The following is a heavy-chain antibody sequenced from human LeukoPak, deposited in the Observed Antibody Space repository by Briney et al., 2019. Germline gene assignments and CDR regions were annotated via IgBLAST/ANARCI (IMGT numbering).Heavy chain of an antibody. D-gene: IGHD3-22*01. J-gene: IGHJ4*02. CDR3: ASGRTYYYDSSAPYYFDY. Sequence: SEALSLTCTVSGGSISSSSYYWGWIRQPPGQGLEWIGSIYYSGSTYYNPSLKSRVTISVDTSKNQFSLKLSSVTAADTAVYYCASGRTYYYDSSAPYYFDYWGQGTLVTVSS. CDR2: IYYSGST. CDR1: GGSISSSSYY. V-gene: IGHV4-39*01.